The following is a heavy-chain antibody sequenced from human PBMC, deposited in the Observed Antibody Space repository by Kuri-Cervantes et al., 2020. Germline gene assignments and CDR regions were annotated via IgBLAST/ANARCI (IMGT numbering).Heavy chain of an antibody. Sequence: GSLRLSCTVSGGSISTYYWSWIRQPPGKGLEWIGHVYYSGSNNYNPSLKSRVTISVDTSNNQFSLKLSSVTAADTAVYYCARGLGYYYGYFDYWGQGTLVTVSS. CDR3: ARGLGYYYGYFDY. CDR1: GGSISTYY. J-gene: IGHJ4*02. V-gene: IGHV4-59*08. CDR2: VYYSGSN. D-gene: IGHD3-22*01.